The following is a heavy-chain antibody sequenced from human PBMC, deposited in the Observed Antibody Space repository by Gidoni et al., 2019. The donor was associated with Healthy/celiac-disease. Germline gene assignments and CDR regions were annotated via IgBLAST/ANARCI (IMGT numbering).Heavy chain of an antibody. CDR2: INPNSGGT. J-gene: IGHJ5*02. CDR3: ARGRTQGYSSGSP. CDR1: GYIFTGYY. Sequence: QVQLVQSGAEVKKPGASVKVSCKASGYIFTGYYMYWVRQAPGQGLEWMGWINPNSGGTNYAQKFQGRVTLTRDTSISIAYMELSRLRSDDTAVYYCARGRTQGYSSGSPWGQGTLVTVFS. D-gene: IGHD6-19*01. V-gene: IGHV1-2*02.